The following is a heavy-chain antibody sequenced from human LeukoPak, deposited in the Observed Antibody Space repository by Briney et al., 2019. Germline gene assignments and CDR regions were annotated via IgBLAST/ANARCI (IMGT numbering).Heavy chain of an antibody. CDR3: ARDGGSGDLGDFDY. D-gene: IGHD7-27*01. V-gene: IGHV3-23*01. CDR2: ISGSGGST. J-gene: IGHJ4*02. CDR1: GFTFSDYY. Sequence: GGSLRLSCAASGFTFSDYYMAWIRQAPGKGLEWVSAISGSGGSTYYADSVKGRFTISRDNSKNTLYLQMNSLRAEDTAVYYCARDGGSGDLGDFDYWGQGTLVTVSS.